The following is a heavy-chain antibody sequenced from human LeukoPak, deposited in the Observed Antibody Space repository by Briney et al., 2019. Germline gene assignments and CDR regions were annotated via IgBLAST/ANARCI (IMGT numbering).Heavy chain of an antibody. V-gene: IGHV3-48*01. CDR1: GFTFSSYN. CDR2: ISSSSSTI. CDR3: ARDLYERRAFDY. D-gene: IGHD2/OR15-2a*01. J-gene: IGHJ4*02. Sequence: QAGGSLRLSCAASGFTFSSYNMNWVRQAPGKGLEWASYISSSSSTIYYADSVKGRFTISRDNAKNSLYLQMNSLRAEDTAVYYCARDLYERRAFDYWGQGTLVTVSS.